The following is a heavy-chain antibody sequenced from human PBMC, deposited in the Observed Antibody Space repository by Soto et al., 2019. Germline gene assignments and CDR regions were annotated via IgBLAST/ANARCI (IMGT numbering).Heavy chain of an antibody. V-gene: IGHV1-2*04. D-gene: IGHD2-15*01. CDR3: ARGGTYCSGGSCTGAFDI. CDR1: GYTFATYG. J-gene: IGHJ3*02. Sequence: ASVKVSCKASGYTFATYGIGWVRQAPGQGLEWMGWITPTSGGTNYAQKFQGWVTMTRDTSTSTAYMELSRLRSDDTAVYYCARGGTYCSGGSCTGAFDIWGQGTMVTVSS. CDR2: ITPTSGGT.